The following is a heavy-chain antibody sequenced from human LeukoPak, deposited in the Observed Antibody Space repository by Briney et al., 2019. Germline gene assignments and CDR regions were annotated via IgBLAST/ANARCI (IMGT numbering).Heavy chain of an antibody. J-gene: IGHJ4*02. CDR2: ISDSGDST. CDR1: GFTFNYYA. D-gene: IGHD2-2*01. Sequence: GGSLRLSCAASGFTFNYYAMSWVRQAPGKGLEWVSTISDSGDSTYYADSVRGRFTISRDNSKNTLYLQMNSLRPEDTALYYCVKGGRYCSSSSCYDYWGQGSRVTVSS. V-gene: IGHV3-23*01. CDR3: VKGGRYCSSSSCYDY.